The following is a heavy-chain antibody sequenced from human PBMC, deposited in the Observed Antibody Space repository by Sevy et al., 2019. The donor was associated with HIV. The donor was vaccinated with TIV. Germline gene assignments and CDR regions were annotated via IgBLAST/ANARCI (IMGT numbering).Heavy chain of an antibody. J-gene: IGHJ6*03. CDR1: GFTFSKYW. CDR3: ATDPFSVTSSNDYMDV. D-gene: IGHD4-17*01. Sequence: GGSLRLSCAASGFTFSKYWMSWVRQAPGKGLEWVANIQEDGSGKYYVHAVKGRFTISRDNAKNSLYLQMNSLRAEDTAVYYCATDPFSVTSSNDYMDVWGKGTTVTVSS. V-gene: IGHV3-7*01. CDR2: IQEDGSGK.